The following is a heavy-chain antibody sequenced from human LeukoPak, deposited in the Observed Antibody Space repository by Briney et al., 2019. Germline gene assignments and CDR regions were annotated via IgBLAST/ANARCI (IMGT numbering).Heavy chain of an antibody. CDR1: GFTISNNY. D-gene: IGHD6-6*01. CDR3: ARGSSRTSSGC. CDR2: IFSGGDT. V-gene: IGHV3-53*01. Sequence: GGSLRLSCAASGFTISNNYMSWVRQAAGEWLEWVSVIFSGGDTYYADSVKGRFTISRDNSKNTLYLQMNSLRAEDTAVYYCARGSSRTSSGCWGQGTLVTVSS. J-gene: IGHJ4*02.